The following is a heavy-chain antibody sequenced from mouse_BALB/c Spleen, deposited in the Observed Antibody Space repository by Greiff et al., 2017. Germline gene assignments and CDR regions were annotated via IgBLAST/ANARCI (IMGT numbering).Heavy chain of an antibody. CDR3: ARSTHTLYAGYFDV. CDR1: GFNIKDTY. Sequence: VQLQQSGAELVKPGASVKLSCTASGFNIKDTYMHWVKQRPEQGLEWIGRIDPANGNTKYDPKFQDKATITADTSSNTAYLQLSSLTSEDSAVYFCARSTHTLYAGYFDVWGAGTTVTVSS. J-gene: IGHJ1*01. CDR2: IDPANGNT. D-gene: IGHD2-1*01. V-gene: IGHV14-3*02.